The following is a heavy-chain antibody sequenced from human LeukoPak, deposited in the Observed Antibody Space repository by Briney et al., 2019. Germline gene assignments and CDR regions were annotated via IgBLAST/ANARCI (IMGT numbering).Heavy chain of an antibody. CDR3: ARPSGVTTYYYYYMDV. CDR1: GFTFSSYW. J-gene: IGHJ6*03. Sequence: GGSLRLSCAASGFTFSSYWMTWVRQAPGKGLEWVSYVSSSSSTIYYADSVKGRFTISRDNAKNSLYLQMNSLRAEDTAVYYCARPSGVTTYYYYYMDVWGKGTTVTVSS. CDR2: VSSSSSTI. D-gene: IGHD4-11*01. V-gene: IGHV3-48*01.